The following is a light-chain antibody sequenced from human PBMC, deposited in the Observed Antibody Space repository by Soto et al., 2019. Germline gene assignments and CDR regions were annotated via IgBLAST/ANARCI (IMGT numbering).Light chain of an antibody. V-gene: IGKV3-11*01. Sequence: ETVLTQSPATLSLSPGERATLSCRASQSVSSYLAWYQQKPDQAPRLLIYDASNRATGIPARFSGSGSGTDFTLTISSLEPGDFAVYYCQQRSNWPITFGQGTRLEIK. CDR2: DAS. CDR1: QSVSSY. CDR3: QQRSNWPIT. J-gene: IGKJ5*01.